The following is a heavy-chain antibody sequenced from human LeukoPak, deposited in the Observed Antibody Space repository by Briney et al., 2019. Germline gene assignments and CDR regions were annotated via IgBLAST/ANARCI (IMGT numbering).Heavy chain of an antibody. V-gene: IGHV3-23*01. CDR1: GFTFSSHA. D-gene: IGHD6-19*01. J-gene: IGHJ4*02. CDR3: TRDRHTDSSAPDY. CDR2: ITSSGGNGGTI. Sequence: GGSLRLSCAASGFTFSSHAMSWVRQAPGKGLEWVSVITSSGGNGGTIYYAHFVKGRFTISRDNSKNTLFLQMNSLRAEDTAVYYCTRDRHTDSSAPDYWGQGTLVTVSS.